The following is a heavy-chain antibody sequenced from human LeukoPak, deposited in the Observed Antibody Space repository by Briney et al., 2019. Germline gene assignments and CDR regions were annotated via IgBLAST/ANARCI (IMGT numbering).Heavy chain of an antibody. CDR3: ARVLGSYYDFWSGYPTPAAAYYYYGMDV. CDR2: ISAYNGNT. D-gene: IGHD3-3*01. V-gene: IGHV1-18*01. Sequence: ASVKLSCKSSGYTFTIYGISWVRQATGQGLEWMGWISAYNGNTNYAQKLQGRVTMTTDTSTSTAYMELRSLRSDDTAVYYCARVLGSYYDFWSGYPTPAAAYYYYGMDVWGQGTTVTISS. CDR1: GYTFTIYG. J-gene: IGHJ6*02.